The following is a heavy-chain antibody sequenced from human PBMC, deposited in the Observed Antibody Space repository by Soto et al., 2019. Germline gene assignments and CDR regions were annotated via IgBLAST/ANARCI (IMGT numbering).Heavy chain of an antibody. D-gene: IGHD2-21*02. CDR3: VRGLGNSDLDP. Sequence: QAQLVESGGGVVQPGGSLRLSCVASGFSLNSYVIHWVRQTPGKGLEWVAVISIDGTRTYYADSVKGRFTVSRDNSRNTQYLQMYGLRIEDTAIYYCVRGLGNSDLDPWGQGTLVTVSS. V-gene: IGHV3-30-3*01. CDR2: ISIDGTRT. CDR1: GFSLNSYV. J-gene: IGHJ5*02.